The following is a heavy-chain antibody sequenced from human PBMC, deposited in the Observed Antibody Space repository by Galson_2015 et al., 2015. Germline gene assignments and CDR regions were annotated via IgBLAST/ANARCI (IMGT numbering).Heavy chain of an antibody. J-gene: IGHJ6*04. V-gene: IGHV3-48*02. D-gene: IGHD3-3*01. CDR1: GFTFRDYR. Sequence: SLRLSCAASGFTFRDYRMNWVRQAPGKGLEWISYISNGGSTIYYADSVKGRFTISRDNAKNSLYPQMNSLRDEDTAVYYCARDGPGVLRFLDVWGKGSKVTVSS. CDR3: ARDGPGVLRFLDV. CDR2: ISNGGSTI.